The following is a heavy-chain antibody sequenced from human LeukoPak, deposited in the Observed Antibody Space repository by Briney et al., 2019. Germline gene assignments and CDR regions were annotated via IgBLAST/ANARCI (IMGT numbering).Heavy chain of an antibody. CDR1: GFTFSSYS. Sequence: GGSLRLSCAASGFTFSSYSMNWVRQAPGKGLEWVSSISSSSSYIYYADSAKGRFTISRDNAKNSLYLQMNSLRAEDTAVYYCARDLLTVGYGDPEYFDYWGQGTLVTVSS. CDR2: ISSSSSYI. D-gene: IGHD4-17*01. CDR3: ARDLLTVGYGDPEYFDY. V-gene: IGHV3-21*01. J-gene: IGHJ4*02.